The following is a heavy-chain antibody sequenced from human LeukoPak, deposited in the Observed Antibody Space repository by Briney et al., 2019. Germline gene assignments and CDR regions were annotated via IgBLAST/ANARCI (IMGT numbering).Heavy chain of an antibody. CDR2: ISGSAGAS. CDR1: GFTFNSYP. CDR3: AKDVEVCTGGSCYWTTFDS. Sequence: GGSLRLSCAASGFTFNSYPMSWVRQAPGKGLEWVSTISGSAGASYYADSVKGRFAISRDNSKNTLYLQMNGLRAEDTAIYYCAKDVEVCTGGSCYWTTFDSWGQGTLVTVSS. D-gene: IGHD2-15*01. J-gene: IGHJ4*02. V-gene: IGHV3-23*01.